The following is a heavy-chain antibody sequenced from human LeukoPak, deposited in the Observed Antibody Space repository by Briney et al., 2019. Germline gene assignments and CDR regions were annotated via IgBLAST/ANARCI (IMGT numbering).Heavy chain of an antibody. D-gene: IGHD6-13*01. CDR2: MNPNSGNT. J-gene: IGHJ3*02. V-gene: IGHV1-8*01. CDR1: GYTFTSYD. Sequence: ASVKVSCKASGYTFTSYDINWVRQATGQGLEWMGWMNPNSGNTGYAQNFQGRVTMTRNTSISTAYMELSSLTSEDSAVYYCALSIAAAGSDDAFAIWGQGTMVTVSS. CDR3: ALSIAAAGSDDAFAI.